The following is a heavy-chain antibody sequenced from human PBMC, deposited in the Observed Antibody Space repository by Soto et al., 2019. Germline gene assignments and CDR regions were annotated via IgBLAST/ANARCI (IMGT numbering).Heavy chain of an antibody. J-gene: IGHJ4*02. D-gene: IGHD1-26*01. CDR2: VHYSGIT. V-gene: IGHV4-59*01. CDR1: GGSISSYY. Sequence: SETLSLTCTVSGGSISSYYWSWIRQSPGKGLEMIGYVHYSGITIYNPSLKSRVTMSLDTSKNQFSLKLSSVTAADTAVYYCARMPHSGSNPPFDYWGRGTLVTVSS. CDR3: ARMPHSGSNPPFDY.